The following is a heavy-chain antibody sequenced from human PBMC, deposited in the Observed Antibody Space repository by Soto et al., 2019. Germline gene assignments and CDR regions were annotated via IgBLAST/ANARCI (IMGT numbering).Heavy chain of an antibody. CDR1: GGSVSSGSYY. D-gene: IGHD3-22*01. CDR3: AREGYYDSSGYT. J-gene: IGHJ5*02. CDR2: IYYSGST. Sequence: PSETLSLTCTVSGGSVSSGSYYWSWIRQPPGKGLEWIGYIYYSGSTNYNPSLKSRVTISVDTSKNQFSLKLSSVTASDTAVYYCAREGYYDSSGYTWGQGTLVTVSS. V-gene: IGHV4-61*01.